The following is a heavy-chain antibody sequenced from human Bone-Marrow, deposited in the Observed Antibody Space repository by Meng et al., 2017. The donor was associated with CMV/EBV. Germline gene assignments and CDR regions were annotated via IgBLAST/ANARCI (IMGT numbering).Heavy chain of an antibody. J-gene: IGHJ6*02. CDR3: ASRRYYYYGMDV. CDR2: INHSGST. V-gene: IGHV4-34*01. CDR1: GGSFSGYY. Sequence: SETLSLTCAVYGGSFSGYYWSWIRQPPGKGLEWIGEINHSGSTNYNPSLKSRVTISVDTSKNQFSLKLSSVTAADTAVYYCASRRYYYYGMDVWGQGTTVTVSS.